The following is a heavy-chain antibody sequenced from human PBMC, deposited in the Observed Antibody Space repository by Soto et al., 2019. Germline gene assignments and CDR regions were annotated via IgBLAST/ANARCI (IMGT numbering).Heavy chain of an antibody. V-gene: IGHV3-64*01. CDR2: ISSNGGST. D-gene: IGHD2-2*01. Sequence: EVQLVESGGGLVQPGGSLRLSCAASGFTFSSYAMHWVRQAPGKGLEYVSAISSNGGSTYYANSVKGRFTNSRDNSKNTLYLQMGSLRAEDMAVYYCASSSIVVDDAFDIWGQGTMVTVSS. J-gene: IGHJ3*02. CDR3: ASSSIVVDDAFDI. CDR1: GFTFSSYA.